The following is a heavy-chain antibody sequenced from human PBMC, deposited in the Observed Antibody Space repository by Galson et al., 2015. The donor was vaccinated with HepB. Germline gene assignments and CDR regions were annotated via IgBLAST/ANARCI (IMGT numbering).Heavy chain of an antibody. CDR2: IYYSGST. D-gene: IGHD2-2*01. CDR1: GGSISSGGYY. Sequence: LSLTCTVSGGSISSGGYYWSWIRQHPGKGLEWIGYIYYSGSTYYNPSLKSRVTISVDTSKNQFSLKLSSVTAADTAVYYCARDVALEVPAAMEGWFDPWGQGTLVTVSS. J-gene: IGHJ5*02. CDR3: ARDVALEVPAAMEGWFDP. V-gene: IGHV4-31*03.